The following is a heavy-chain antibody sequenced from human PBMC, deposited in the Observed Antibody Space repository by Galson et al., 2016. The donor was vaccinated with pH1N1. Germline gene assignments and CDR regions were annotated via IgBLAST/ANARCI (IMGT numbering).Heavy chain of an antibody. CDR2: IKENGSEK. CDR1: GFTFSHYW. J-gene: IGHJ4*02. Sequence: SLRLSCAASGFTFSHYWMSWVRQTPGKGLEWVANIKENGSEKYYLDSVKGRFTISRDNAKHSVSLQLDRLRAEDPAVYYCAGHLFSASESPFEYWGQGALVTVSS. V-gene: IGHV3-7*01. D-gene: IGHD3-16*01. CDR3: AGHLFSASESPFEY.